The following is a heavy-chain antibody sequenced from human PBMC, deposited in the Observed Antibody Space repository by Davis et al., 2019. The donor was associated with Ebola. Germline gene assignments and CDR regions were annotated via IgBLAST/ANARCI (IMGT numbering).Heavy chain of an antibody. CDR3: ARVNAVTGYSRFDL. D-gene: IGHD3-9*01. Sequence: GGSLRLSCAASGFTFSSYAMSWVRQAPGKGLEWVSAISGSGGSTYYADSVKGRFTISRDNAKNSLYLRMNSLRAEDTALYHCARVNAVTGYSRFDLWGQGTQVTVSS. CDR2: ISGSGGST. V-gene: IGHV3-23*01. J-gene: IGHJ5*02. CDR1: GFTFSSYA.